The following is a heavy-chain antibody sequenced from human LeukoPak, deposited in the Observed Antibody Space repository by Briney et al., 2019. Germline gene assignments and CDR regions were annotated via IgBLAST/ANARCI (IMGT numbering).Heavy chain of an antibody. V-gene: IGHV1-2*02. CDR1: GYTFTGNY. J-gene: IGHJ4*02. CDR2: VSPDSGGT. Sequence: ASVKVSCKSSGYTFTGNYMHWVRQAPGQGLEWMGCVSPDSGGTNYAQNFQGRVTMTRDTSISTTYMELSSLRSDDTAVYYCARDKARNNGVMEIDYWGQGTLVAVSS. CDR3: ARDKARNNGVMEIDY. D-gene: IGHD3-16*01.